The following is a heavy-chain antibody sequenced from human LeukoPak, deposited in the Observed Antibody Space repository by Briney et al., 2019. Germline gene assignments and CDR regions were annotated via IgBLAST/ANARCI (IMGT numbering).Heavy chain of an antibody. D-gene: IGHD2-2*02. V-gene: IGHV3-30-3*01. Sequence: GGSLRLSCAASGFTFSSYAMHWVRQAPGKGLEWVAVISYDGSNKYYADSVKGRFTISRDNSKNTLYLQMNSLRAEDTAVYYCARDVMSDIVVVPAAIGGAFDIWGQGTMVTVSS. J-gene: IGHJ3*02. CDR3: ARDVMSDIVVVPAAIGGAFDI. CDR1: GFTFSSYA. CDR2: ISYDGSNK.